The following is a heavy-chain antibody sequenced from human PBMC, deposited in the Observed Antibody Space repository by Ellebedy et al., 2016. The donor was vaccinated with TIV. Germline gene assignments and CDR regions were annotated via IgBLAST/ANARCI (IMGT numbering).Heavy chain of an antibody. V-gene: IGHV3-74*03. J-gene: IGHJ4*02. D-gene: IGHD6-19*01. CDR2: ISSEGSTT. CDR3: ARGDGSSGWYFDY. Sequence: GGSLRLXXAASGFTFSSYWMHWVRQAPGKGLVWVSRISSEGSTTTYADSARGQFTISRDNAKSTLYLQMNSLRAEDTAVYYCARGDGSSGWYFDYWGQGTLVTVSS. CDR1: GFTFSSYW.